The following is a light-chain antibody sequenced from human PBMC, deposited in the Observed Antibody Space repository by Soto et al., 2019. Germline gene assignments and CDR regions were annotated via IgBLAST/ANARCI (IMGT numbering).Light chain of an antibody. CDR3: CSYAASNALWV. V-gene: IGLV2-23*01. Sequence: QSALTQPASVSGSPGQSITISCTGTNSDVGTYELVSWYQQHPGRAPKLMIYEGSKRPSGVSNRFSGSKSGDTASLTISGLQAEDEANYYCCSYAASNALWVFGGRTKVTVL. CDR2: EGS. CDR1: NSDVGTYEL. J-gene: IGLJ3*02.